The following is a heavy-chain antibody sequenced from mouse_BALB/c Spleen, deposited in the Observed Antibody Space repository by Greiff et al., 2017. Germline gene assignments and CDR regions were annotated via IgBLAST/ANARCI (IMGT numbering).Heavy chain of an antibody. D-gene: IGHD1-1*01. Sequence: EVQRVESGGGLVQPGGSLKLSCAASGFTFSSYTMSWVRQTPEKRLEWVAYISNGGGSTYYPDTVKGRFTISRDNAKNTLYLQMSSLKSEDTAMYYCARPYYYGSSYRYYYAMDYWGQGTSVTVSS. CDR1: GFTFSSYT. CDR2: ISNGGGST. CDR3: ARPYYYGSSYRYYYAMDY. J-gene: IGHJ4*01. V-gene: IGHV5-12-2*01.